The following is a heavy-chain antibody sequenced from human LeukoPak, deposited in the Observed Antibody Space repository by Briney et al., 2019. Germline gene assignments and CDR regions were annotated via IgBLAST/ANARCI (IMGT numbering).Heavy chain of an antibody. J-gene: IGHJ4*02. CDR1: GFSFSSYS. CDR3: VRGGTGNGNYFDF. D-gene: IGHD1-1*01. Sequence: GGSLRLSCAASGFSFSSYSMNWVRQAPGKGLEWLSYIDDRGSPIKYADSVKGRFTISRDNAKNSLSLQMNGLRGEDTAVYYCVRGGTGNGNYFDFWGQGTLVTVSS. CDR2: IDDRGSPI. V-gene: IGHV3-48*01.